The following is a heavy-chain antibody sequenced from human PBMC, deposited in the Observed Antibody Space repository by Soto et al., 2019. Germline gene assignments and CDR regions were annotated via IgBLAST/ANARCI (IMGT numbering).Heavy chain of an antibody. CDR2: IYYSGST. D-gene: IGHD5-18*01. CDR1: GGSISSSSYY. CDR3: ERHVPRRQAKIKLWLMINWFDP. V-gene: IGHV4-39*01. J-gene: IGHJ5*02. Sequence: SETLSLTCTVSGGSISSSSYYWGWIRQPPGKGLEWIGSIYYSGSTYYNPSLKSRVTISVDTSKNQFSLKLSSVTAADTAVYYCERHVPRRQAKIKLWLMINWFDPWGQGTLLTVSS.